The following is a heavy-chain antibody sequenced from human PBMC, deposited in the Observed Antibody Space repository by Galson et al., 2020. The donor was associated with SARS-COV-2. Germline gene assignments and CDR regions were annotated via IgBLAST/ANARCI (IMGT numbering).Heavy chain of an antibody. D-gene: IGHD2-15*01. Sequence: SETLSLTCAVYGGSFSGYYWSWIRQPPGKGLEWLGEINHSGSTNYNPSLKSRVTISVDTSKNQFSLKLSSVTAADTAVYYCARFLGYCSGGSCSNGFDYWGQGTLVTVSS. V-gene: IGHV4-34*01. J-gene: IGHJ4*02. CDR1: GGSFSGYY. CDR2: INHSGST. CDR3: ARFLGYCSGGSCSNGFDY.